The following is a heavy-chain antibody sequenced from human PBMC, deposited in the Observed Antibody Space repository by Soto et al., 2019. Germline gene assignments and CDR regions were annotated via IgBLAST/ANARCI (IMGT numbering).Heavy chain of an antibody. CDR2: ISNNGGDI. CDR1: GFTFNNYA. D-gene: IGHD3-16*01. J-gene: IGHJ5*01. CDR3: VKGNNYGIMNWFDS. Sequence: PGGSLRLSCSASGFTFNNYAMHWVRQAPGKGLEYISGISNNGGDIYYADSVKGRFIVSRDKSKNTLYLQMRSLRGVDTVVYYCVKGNNYGIMNWFDSWGQGTLVTVSS. V-gene: IGHV3-64D*06.